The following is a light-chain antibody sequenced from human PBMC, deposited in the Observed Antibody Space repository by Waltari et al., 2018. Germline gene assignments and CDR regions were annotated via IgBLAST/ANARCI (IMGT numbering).Light chain of an antibody. CDR3: MQSLQTPPT. CDR1: RSLLERNGFSY. CDR2: LGS. J-gene: IGKJ1*01. Sequence: EIVMTQSPLSLPVTPGEPASISCRSSRSLLERNGFSYLDWYLQKPGHTLQVLIYLGSHRASGVPDRFSGSGSCTDFTLQISRVEADDVGVYYCMQSLQTPPTFGQGTRVEIK. V-gene: IGKV2-28*01.